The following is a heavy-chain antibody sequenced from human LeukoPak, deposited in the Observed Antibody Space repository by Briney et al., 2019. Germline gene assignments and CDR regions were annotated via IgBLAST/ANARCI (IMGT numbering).Heavy chain of an antibody. Sequence: SETLFLTCTVSGGSMSSYYWSFIRQSAGTGLEWLGRIHTSGTTWYNPSLKSRVTLSVDASKNQFSLGLTSVTAADTAVYYCARGDYYAGGRRNWFDPWGHGTLVTVSS. J-gene: IGHJ5*02. CDR1: GGSMSSYY. V-gene: IGHV4-4*07. D-gene: IGHD4-23*01. CDR3: ARGDYYAGGRRNWFDP. CDR2: IHTSGTT.